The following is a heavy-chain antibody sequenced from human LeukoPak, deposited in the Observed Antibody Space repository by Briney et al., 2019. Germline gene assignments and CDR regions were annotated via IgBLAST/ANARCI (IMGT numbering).Heavy chain of an antibody. Sequence: ASVKVSCKASGYTFTSYGISWVRQAPGQGLEWVGWISAYNGNTNYAQKLQGRVTMTTDTSTSTAYMELRSLRSDDTAVYYCARDPTPPIVVVIGDAFDIWGQGTMVTVSS. CDR2: ISAYNGNT. CDR3: ARDPTPPIVVVIGDAFDI. CDR1: GYTFTSYG. V-gene: IGHV1-18*01. J-gene: IGHJ3*02. D-gene: IGHD3-22*01.